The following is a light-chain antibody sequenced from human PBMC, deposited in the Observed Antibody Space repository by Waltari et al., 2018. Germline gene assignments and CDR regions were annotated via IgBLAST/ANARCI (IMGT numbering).Light chain of an antibody. V-gene: IGLV2-8*01. CDR3: SSYAGNNILI. CDR2: EVT. CDR1: SSDIGAYDD. Sequence: QSALPQPPSAPRSPGPAVTIPCTGTSSDIGAYDDLAWYQKYSGKAPKLLIYEVTKRPSGVPGRFSGSKSGYTASLTVSGLQPEDEADYYCSSYAGNNILIFGGGTKLTVL. J-gene: IGLJ2*01.